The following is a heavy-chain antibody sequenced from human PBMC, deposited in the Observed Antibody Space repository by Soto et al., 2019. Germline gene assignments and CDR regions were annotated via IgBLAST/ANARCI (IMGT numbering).Heavy chain of an antibody. CDR2: ISWNRGTI. J-gene: IGHJ4*02. D-gene: IGHD4-4*01. CDR1: GLSFQNYA. V-gene: IGHV3-9*01. CDR3: VKDKLYSNYEHYFDH. Sequence: PGGSLRLSCAASGLSFQNYAMHWARQAPGKGLEWVSGISWNRGTIGYADSVRGRFTISRDNAKNSLYLQMNSLRPEDTAFYYCVKDKLYSNYEHYFDHWGQGTLVTVSS.